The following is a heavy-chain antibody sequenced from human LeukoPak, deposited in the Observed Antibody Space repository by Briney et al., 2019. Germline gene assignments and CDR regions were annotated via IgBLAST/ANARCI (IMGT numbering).Heavy chain of an antibody. Sequence: PGGSLRLSCSASGFTFSSYAMHWVRQAPGKGLEYVSAISSNGGSTYYADSVKGRFTISRDNSKNTVYLQMRNLRVEHTAVYYCAKVVAGNIDYYFDYWGQGILVTVSS. CDR1: GFTFSSYA. D-gene: IGHD2/OR15-2a*01. J-gene: IGHJ4*02. CDR2: ISSNGGST. CDR3: AKVVAGNIDYYFDY. V-gene: IGHV3-64*04.